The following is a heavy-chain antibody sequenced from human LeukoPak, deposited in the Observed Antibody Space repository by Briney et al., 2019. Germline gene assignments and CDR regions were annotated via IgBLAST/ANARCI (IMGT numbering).Heavy chain of an antibody. D-gene: IGHD3-3*01. Sequence: GGSLRLSCAASGFTVSIDYMSWVRQAPGKGLEWVSVIYSGGSTYYADSVKGRFTISRDNSKNTLYLQMNSLRAEDTAVYYCAREITIFGVVPNDGGDYWGQGTLVTVSS. CDR2: IYSGGST. CDR1: GFTVSIDY. J-gene: IGHJ4*02. CDR3: AREITIFGVVPNDGGDY. V-gene: IGHV3-53*01.